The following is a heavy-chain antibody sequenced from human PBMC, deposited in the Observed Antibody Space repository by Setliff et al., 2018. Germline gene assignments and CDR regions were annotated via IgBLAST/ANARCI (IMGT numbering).Heavy chain of an antibody. V-gene: IGHV3-74*01. CDR3: ARDGVCYAMDV. J-gene: IGHJ6*02. Sequence: GGSLRLSCAASGFTFSTHWMQWVRQVPGKGLEWVSRVNGDETIRSYVDSVKGRFTIFRDNAKDALYLQMNSLRAEDTALYYCARDGVCYAMDVWGRGTTVTVSS. CDR1: GFTFSTHW. CDR2: VNGDETIR. D-gene: IGHD2-8*01.